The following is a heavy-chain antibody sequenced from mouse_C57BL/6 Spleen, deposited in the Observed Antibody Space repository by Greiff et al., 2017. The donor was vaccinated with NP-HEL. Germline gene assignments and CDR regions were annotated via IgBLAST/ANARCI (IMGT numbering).Heavy chain of an antibody. V-gene: IGHV1-26*01. Sequence: VQLQQSGPELVKPGASVKISCKASGYTFTDYYMNWVKQSHGKSLEWIGDINPNNGGTSYNQKFKGKATLTVDKSSSTAYMELRSLTSEDSAVYYCANGPPFDYWGQGTTLTVSS. CDR1: GYTFTDYY. CDR2: INPNNGGT. D-gene: IGHD3-1*01. J-gene: IGHJ2*01. CDR3: ANGPPFDY.